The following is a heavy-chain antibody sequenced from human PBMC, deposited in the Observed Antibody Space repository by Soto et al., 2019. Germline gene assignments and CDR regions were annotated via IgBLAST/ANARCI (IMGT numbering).Heavy chain of an antibody. CDR1: GYTFTSYD. CDR2: MNPNSGNT. J-gene: IGHJ6*02. CDR3: ATDYHYYGSGSYYPVRRRYGMDV. D-gene: IGHD3-10*01. V-gene: IGHV1-8*01. Sequence: ASVKVSCKASGYTFTSYDINWVRQATGQGLEWMGWMNPNSGNTGYAQKFQGRVTMTRNTSISTAYMELSSLRSEDTAVYYCATDYHYYGSGSYYPVRRRYGMDVWGQGTTVTVSS.